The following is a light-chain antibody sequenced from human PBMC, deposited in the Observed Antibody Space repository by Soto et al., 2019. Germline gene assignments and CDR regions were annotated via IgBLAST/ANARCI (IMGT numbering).Light chain of an antibody. CDR2: KAS. Sequence: DIQMTQSPSTLSGSVGDRVTITCRASQSISSWLAWYQQKPGKAPKLLIYKASTLESGVPSRFSGSGSETEFTLTISSLQPDDYATYYCQPYNSYSRTFGQGTKVDI. V-gene: IGKV1-5*03. CDR3: QPYNSYSRT. CDR1: QSISSW. J-gene: IGKJ1*01.